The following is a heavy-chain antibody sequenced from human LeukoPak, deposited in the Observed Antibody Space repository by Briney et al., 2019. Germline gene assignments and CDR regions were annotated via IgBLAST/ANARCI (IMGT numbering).Heavy chain of an antibody. Sequence: ASVKVSCTASGYTFTGYYMHWVRQAPGQGLEWMGWINPNSGGTNYAQNFQGWVTMTRDTSISTAYMELSRLRSDDTAVYYCARGLLWFGEPTLDYWGQGTLVTVSS. CDR3: ARGLLWFGEPTLDY. CDR2: INPNSGGT. V-gene: IGHV1-2*04. D-gene: IGHD3-10*01. CDR1: GYTFTGYY. J-gene: IGHJ4*02.